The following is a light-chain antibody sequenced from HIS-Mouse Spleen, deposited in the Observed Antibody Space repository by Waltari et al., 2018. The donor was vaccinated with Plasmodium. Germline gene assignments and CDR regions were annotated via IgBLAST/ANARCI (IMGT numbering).Light chain of an antibody. CDR3: CSYAGSYTYV. CDR2: DVS. V-gene: IGLV2-11*01. CDR1: SSDVGGYNY. Sequence: QSALTPPRSVSGSPGQSVTISCTGTSSDVGGYNYVSWHQQHPGKAPKLMIYDVSKRPSGVPDRFSGSKSGNTASLTIAGLQAEDEADYDCCSYAGSYTYVFGTGTKVTVL. J-gene: IGLJ1*01.